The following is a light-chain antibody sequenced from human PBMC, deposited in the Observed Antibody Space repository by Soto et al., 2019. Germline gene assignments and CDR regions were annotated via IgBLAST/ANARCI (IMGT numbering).Light chain of an antibody. CDR2: SND. CDR1: SSNIGSNS. CDR3: AAWDDSLNGYV. Sequence: QAVVTQPPSASGTPGQRVTISCSGSSSNIGSNSVNWYQQLPGTAPKLLIYSNDRRPSGVPDRFSGSKSGTSASLAISGLQSEDEAYYYCAAWDDSLNGYVFGTGTKLTVL. J-gene: IGLJ1*01. V-gene: IGLV1-44*01.